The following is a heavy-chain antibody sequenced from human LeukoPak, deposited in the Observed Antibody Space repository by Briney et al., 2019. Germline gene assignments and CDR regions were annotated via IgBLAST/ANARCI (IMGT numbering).Heavy chain of an antibody. D-gene: IGHD3-10*01. CDR1: GGSISGYF. V-gene: IGHV4-4*07. Sequence: SETLSLTCTVSGGSISGYFWSWIRQPAGKGLEWIGRIYASGSTNYNPSLRSRVTMSVDTSKNQFSLRLSFVTAADTAVYYRARSRFEELLVAFDIWGQGTMVIVSS. J-gene: IGHJ3*02. CDR3: ARSRFEELLVAFDI. CDR2: IYASGST.